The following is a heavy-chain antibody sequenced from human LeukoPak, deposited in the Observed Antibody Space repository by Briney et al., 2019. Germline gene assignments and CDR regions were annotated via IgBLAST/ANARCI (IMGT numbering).Heavy chain of an antibody. V-gene: IGHV3-23*01. CDR3: VKDSRGGSYLGPTEY. J-gene: IGHJ4*02. Sequence: GGSLRLSCAASGFTFSSYAMSWVRQAPGKGLEWVSAISGSGGSTYYADSVKGRFTISRDNSKNTLYLQMNSLRADDTAVYYCVKDSRGGSYLGPTEYWGQGTLVTVSS. CDR2: ISGSGGST. D-gene: IGHD1-26*01. CDR1: GFTFSSYA.